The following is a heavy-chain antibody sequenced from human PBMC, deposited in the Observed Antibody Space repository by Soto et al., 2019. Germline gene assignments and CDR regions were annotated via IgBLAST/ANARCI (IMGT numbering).Heavy chain of an antibody. CDR3: ARGPAAISTHYYYYGMDV. CDR1: GGTFSSYT. Sequence: QVQLVQSGAEVKKPGSSVKVSCKASGGTFSSYTISWVRQAPGQGLEWMGRIIPILGIANYAQKFQGRVTITADKSTSTAYMKLSSLRSEDTAVYYCARGPAAISTHYYYYGMDVWGQGTTVTVSS. D-gene: IGHD2-2*01. J-gene: IGHJ6*02. V-gene: IGHV1-69*02. CDR2: IIPILGIA.